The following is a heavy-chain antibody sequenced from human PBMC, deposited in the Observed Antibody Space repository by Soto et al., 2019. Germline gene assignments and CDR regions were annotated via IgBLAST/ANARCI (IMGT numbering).Heavy chain of an antibody. D-gene: IGHD6-13*01. CDR1: GGSISSYY. J-gene: IGHJ4*02. CDR3: ARGPLAAALDY. V-gene: IGHV4-59*12. Sequence: SETLSLTCTVSGGSISSYYWSWIRQPPGKGLEWIGYIYYSGSTNYNPSLKSRVTISVDTSKNQFSLKLSSVTAADTAVYYCARGPLAAALDYWGQGTLVTVSS. CDR2: IYYSGST.